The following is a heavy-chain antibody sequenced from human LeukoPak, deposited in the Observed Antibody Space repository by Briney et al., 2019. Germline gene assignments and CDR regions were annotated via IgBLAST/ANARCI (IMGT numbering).Heavy chain of an antibody. CDR3: ARDLAAAGTNHDAFDI. D-gene: IGHD6-13*01. J-gene: IGHJ3*02. V-gene: IGHV1-46*01. Sequence: GASVKVSCKASGYTFTSYYMHWVRQAPRQGLEWMGIINPSGGSTSYAQKFQGRVTMTRDTSTSTVYVELSSLRSGDTAVYYCARDLAAAGTNHDAFDIWGQGTMVTVSS. CDR2: INPSGGST. CDR1: GYTFTSYY.